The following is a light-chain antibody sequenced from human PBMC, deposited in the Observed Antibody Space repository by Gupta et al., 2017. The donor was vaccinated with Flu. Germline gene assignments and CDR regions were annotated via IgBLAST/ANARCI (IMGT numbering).Light chain of an antibody. CDR2: GTS. Sequence: EIVMTQSPATLSVSPGERAALSCRASQTINRNLDWYQQQPGQAPRLLIYGTSTRAKGSTATFSGSGVGTESNLTISSRQSEDFAVYYWQQQNGGHPSFTFGQGTKLEIK. CDR3: QQQNGGHPSFT. V-gene: IGKV3-15*01. CDR1: QTINRN. J-gene: IGKJ2*01.